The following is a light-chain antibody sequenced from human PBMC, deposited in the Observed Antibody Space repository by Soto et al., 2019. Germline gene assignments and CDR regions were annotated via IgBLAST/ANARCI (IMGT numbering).Light chain of an antibody. V-gene: IGKV3-20*01. CDR2: GAC. J-gene: IGKJ4*01. Sequence: ESVLTQSPGTLSWSPGEGATLSCRSSQSVRNNYLAWYQQKPGQAPSLLIYGACARATGIPDRFSDSGSGTEFTLTISGLEPQDFEVYYCLQYSASPRLTFGVWTRVAIK. CDR1: QSVRNNY. CDR3: LQYSASPRLT.